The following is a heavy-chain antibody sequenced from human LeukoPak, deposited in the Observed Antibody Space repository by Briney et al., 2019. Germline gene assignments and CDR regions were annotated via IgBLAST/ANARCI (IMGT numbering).Heavy chain of an antibody. CDR2: FDPEDGET. D-gene: IGHD1-7*01. V-gene: IGHV1-24*01. Sequence: GASVKVSCKVSGYTLTELSMHWVRQAPGKGLEWMGGFDPEDGETIYAQKFQGRVTMTEDTSTDTAYMELSSLRSEDTAVYYCAREKRTGTTLDNWFDPWGQGTLVTVSS. CDR3: AREKRTGTTLDNWFDP. CDR1: GYTLTELS. J-gene: IGHJ5*02.